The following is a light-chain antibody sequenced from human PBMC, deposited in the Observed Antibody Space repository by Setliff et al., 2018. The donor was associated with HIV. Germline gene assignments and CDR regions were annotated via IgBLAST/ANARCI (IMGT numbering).Light chain of an antibody. Sequence: QSALTQPASVSGSPGQSITISCTGSSSDVGGYNYVSWYQQHPGKAPKLMIYDVSQRPSGVSDRFSGSKSGITASLTISGLQPEDESDHYCSSYTASSTLVFGGGTKVTVL. CDR2: DVS. CDR3: SSYTASSTLV. J-gene: IGLJ3*02. V-gene: IGLV2-14*03. CDR1: SSDVGGYNY.